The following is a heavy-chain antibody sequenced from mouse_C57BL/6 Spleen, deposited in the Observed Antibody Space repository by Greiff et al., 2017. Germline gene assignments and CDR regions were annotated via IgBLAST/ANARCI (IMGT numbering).Heavy chain of an antibody. CDR2: IHPASGSS. CDR1: GYTFTSYW. D-gene: IGHD1-1*01. Sequence: VQLQQPGAELAKPGASVKMSCKASGYTFTSYWITWVKQRPGHGPEWIGDIHPASGSSNYYEKFKSKATLTVDTSSSTAYMQLSSLTTEESSVYYCARGGDNYGFAYWGQGTLVTVSA. CDR3: ARGGDNYGFAY. J-gene: IGHJ3*01. V-gene: IGHV1-55*01.